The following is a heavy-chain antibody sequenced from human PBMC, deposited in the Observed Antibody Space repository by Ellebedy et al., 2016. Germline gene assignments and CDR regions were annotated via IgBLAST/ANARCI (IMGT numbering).Heavy chain of an antibody. D-gene: IGHD2-15*01. J-gene: IGHJ4*02. Sequence: GESLKISCEVSGYSFTTYWIGWVRQMPGKGLEWMGIIHPGDSDTRYSPSFQGQVTISVDKSISTAYLQWSSLKASDTAMYYCARALCSGGGCYPDYWGQGTLVTVSS. CDR2: IHPGDSDT. V-gene: IGHV5-51*01. CDR1: GYSFTTYW. CDR3: ARALCSGGGCYPDY.